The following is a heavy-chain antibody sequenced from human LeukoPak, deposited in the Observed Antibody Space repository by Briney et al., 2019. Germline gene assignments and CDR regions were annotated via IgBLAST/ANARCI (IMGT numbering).Heavy chain of an antibody. V-gene: IGHV1-69*04. CDR1: GGTFSSYA. CDR2: IIPILGIA. Sequence: SVEVSCKASGGTFSSYAISWVRQAPGQGLEWMGRIIPILGIANYAQKFQGRVTITADKSTSTAYMELSSLRSEDTAVYYCARGWFGEYDWGQGTLVTVSS. J-gene: IGHJ4*02. D-gene: IGHD3-10*01. CDR3: ARGWFGEYD.